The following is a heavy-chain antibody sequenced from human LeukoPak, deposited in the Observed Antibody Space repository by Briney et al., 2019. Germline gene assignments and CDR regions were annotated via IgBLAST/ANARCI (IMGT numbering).Heavy chain of an antibody. V-gene: IGHV1-8*03. CDR3: ARGGASSIAGNEGFDY. CDR2: MNPNSGNT. D-gene: IGHD6-6*01. J-gene: IGHJ4*02. Sequence: APVKVSCKASGYTFTSYDINWVRQATGQGLEWMGWMNPNSGNTGYAQKFQGRVTITRNTSISTAYMELSRLRSEDTAVYYCARGGASSIAGNEGFDYWGQGTLVTVSS. CDR1: GYTFTSYD.